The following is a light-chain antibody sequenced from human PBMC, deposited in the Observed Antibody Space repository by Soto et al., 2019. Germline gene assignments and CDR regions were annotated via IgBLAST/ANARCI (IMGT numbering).Light chain of an antibody. CDR2: EVS. CDR1: SSDVGGYNY. J-gene: IGLJ3*02. V-gene: IGLV2-8*01. Sequence: QSALTQPRSASGSPGQSATISCTGTSSDVGGYNYVSWYQQHPGKAPKLMIYEVSKRPSGVPDRFSGSKSGNTASLTVSGLQAEDEADYYCSSYAGSNPGVFGGGTKLTVL. CDR3: SSYAGSNPGV.